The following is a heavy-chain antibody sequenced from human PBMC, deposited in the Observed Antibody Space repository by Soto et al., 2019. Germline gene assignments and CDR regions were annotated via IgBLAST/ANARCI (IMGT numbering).Heavy chain of an antibody. CDR1: GGSISSSSYY. Sequence: SETLSLTCTVSGGSISSSSYYWGWIRQPPGKGLEWIGSIYNSGSTYYNPSLKSRVTISVDTSKNQFSLKLSSVTAADTAVYYCARQKSEITIFGVVTTSYNWFDPWGQGTLVTVSS. D-gene: IGHD3-3*01. CDR3: ARQKSEITIFGVVTTSYNWFDP. V-gene: IGHV4-39*01. J-gene: IGHJ5*02. CDR2: IYNSGST.